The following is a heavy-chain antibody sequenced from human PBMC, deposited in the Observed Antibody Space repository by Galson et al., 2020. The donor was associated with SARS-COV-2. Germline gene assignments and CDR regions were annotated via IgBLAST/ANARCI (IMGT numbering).Heavy chain of an antibody. D-gene: IGHD3-22*01. CDR1: GGSISSGSYY. CDR2: IYTSGRT. J-gene: IGHJ4*02. V-gene: IGHV4-61*02. Sequence: SETLSLTCTVSGGSISSGSYYWSWIRQPAGKGLEWIGRIYTSGRTNYNPSLKSRVTISVDTSKNQFSLKLSSVTAADTAVYYCARVLLSGLYDSSGYVDYWGQGTLVTVSS. CDR3: ARVLLSGLYDSSGYVDY.